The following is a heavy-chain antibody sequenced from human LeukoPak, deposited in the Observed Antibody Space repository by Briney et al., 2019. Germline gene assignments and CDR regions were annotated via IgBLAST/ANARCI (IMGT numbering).Heavy chain of an antibody. Sequence: SETLSLTCTVSGGSISSSSYYWGWIRQPPGKGLEWIGSIYYSGNTYYNPSLKSRVTISVDTSKNQFSLNLSSLTAADTAVYYCARRSIDFWSGYGAFDIWGQGTMVTVSS. D-gene: IGHD3-3*01. CDR1: GGSISSSSYY. V-gene: IGHV4-39*01. J-gene: IGHJ3*02. CDR3: ARRSIDFWSGYGAFDI. CDR2: IYYSGNT.